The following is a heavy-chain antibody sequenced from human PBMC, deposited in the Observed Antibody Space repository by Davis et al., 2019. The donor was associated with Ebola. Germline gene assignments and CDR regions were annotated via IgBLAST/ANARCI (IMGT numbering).Heavy chain of an antibody. CDR3: AREAQIVVVPPYFDY. D-gene: IGHD2-15*01. CDR1: GGSISSGGYY. CDR2: IYYSGST. Sequence: LRLSCTVSGGSISSGGYYWSWIRQHPGKGLEWIGYIYYSGSTYYNPSLKSRVTISVDTSKNQFSLKLSSVTAADTAVYYCAREAQIVVVPPYFDYWGQGTLVTVSS. V-gene: IGHV4-31*03. J-gene: IGHJ4*02.